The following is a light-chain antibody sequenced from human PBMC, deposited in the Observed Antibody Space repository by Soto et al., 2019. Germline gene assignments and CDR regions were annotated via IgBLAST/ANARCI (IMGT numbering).Light chain of an antibody. V-gene: IGLV2-23*01. J-gene: IGLJ1*01. CDR2: EGEGS. CDR1: SSDVGSYEF. Sequence: QSVLTQPASVSGSLGQSITISCTGTSSDVGSYEFVSWYQQLPGKGPKLVIYEGEGSTWPSGISTRFSGSTSGNAASLTSLWLQAQDEREQYRFAHAGGETYVFRTGTKLTVL. CDR3: FAHAGGETYV.